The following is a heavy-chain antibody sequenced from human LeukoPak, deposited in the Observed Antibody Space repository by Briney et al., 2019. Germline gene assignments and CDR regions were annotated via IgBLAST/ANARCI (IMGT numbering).Heavy chain of an antibody. J-gene: IGHJ4*02. CDR1: GYTFTSYG. D-gene: IGHD3-9*01. CDR3: GTYDILTGTLGY. CDR2: ISAYNGNT. Sequence: ASVKVSCKASGYTFTSYGISWVRQAPGQGLEWMGWISAYNGNTNYAQKLQGRVTMTTDTSTSTAYMELRSLRSDDTAVYYCGTYDILTGTLGYWGQGTLVTVSS. V-gene: IGHV1-18*01.